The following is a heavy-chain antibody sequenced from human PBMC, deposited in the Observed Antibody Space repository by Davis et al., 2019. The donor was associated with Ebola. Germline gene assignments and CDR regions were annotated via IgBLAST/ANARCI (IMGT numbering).Heavy chain of an antibody. CDR1: GFTFSDYY. CDR3: ARDDFWSGYYQAYYYYGMDV. Sequence: PGGSLRLSCAASGFTFSDYYMSWIRQAPGKGLEWVSYISSSGSTIYYADSVKGRFTISRDNAKNSLYLQMNSLRAEDTAVYYCARDDFWSGYYQAYYYYGMDVWGQGTMVTVSS. V-gene: IGHV3-11*01. D-gene: IGHD3-3*01. J-gene: IGHJ6*02. CDR2: ISSSGSTI.